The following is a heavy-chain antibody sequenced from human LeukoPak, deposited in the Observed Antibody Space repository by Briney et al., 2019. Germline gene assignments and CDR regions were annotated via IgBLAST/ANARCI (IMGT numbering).Heavy chain of an antibody. Sequence: SETLSLTCAVYGGSFSGYYWSWIRQPPGKGLEWIGEINHSGSTNYNPSLKSRVTISVDTSKNQFSLKLSSVTAADTAVYYCARLALGYSDYWGQGTLVTVSS. CDR1: GGSFSGYY. CDR3: ARLALGYSDY. CDR2: INHSGST. V-gene: IGHV4-34*01. J-gene: IGHJ4*02.